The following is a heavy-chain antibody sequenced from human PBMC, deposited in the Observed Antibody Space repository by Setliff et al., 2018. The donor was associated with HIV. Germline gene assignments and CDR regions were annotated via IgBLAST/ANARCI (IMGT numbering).Heavy chain of an antibody. CDR1: GESFSNYH. Sequence: PSETLSLTCAVFGESFSNYHWNWFRQPPGGGLEWIGEINHSGNTDYNSSLKSRVTISVDTSKKQFSLEMRSRTAAGTAVYYCARDHRLPGVQPPYWYFDLWGRGTLVTVSS. V-gene: IGHV4-34*01. J-gene: IGHJ2*01. CDR3: ARDHRLPGVQPPYWYFDL. D-gene: IGHD3-10*01. CDR2: INHSGNT.